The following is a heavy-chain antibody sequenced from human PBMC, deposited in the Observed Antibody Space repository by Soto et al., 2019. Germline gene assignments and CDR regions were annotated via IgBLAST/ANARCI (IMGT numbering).Heavy chain of an antibody. J-gene: IGHJ4*02. Sequence: EVQLLESGGGLVQPGGSLRLSCAASGFTFNNDAMTWVRQAPGKGLEWVSAISGGGDTTSYADSVKGRFTVSRDGSKNTLYLQMSSLRAEDTALYYCAKGRGGSGSLTPRVDFWGQGTLVTVSS. CDR1: GFTFNNDA. CDR3: AKGRGGSGSLTPRVDF. V-gene: IGHV3-23*01. CDR2: ISGGGDTT. D-gene: IGHD3-10*01.